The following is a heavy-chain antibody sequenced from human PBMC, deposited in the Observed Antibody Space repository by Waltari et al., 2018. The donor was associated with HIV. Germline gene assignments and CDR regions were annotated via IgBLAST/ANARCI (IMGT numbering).Heavy chain of an antibody. D-gene: IGHD2-21*01. CDR2: IWYDGSNK. V-gene: IGHV3-33*01. CDR1: GFTFSSYG. Sequence: QVQLVESGGGVVQPGRSLRLSCAASGFTFSSYGMHWVRQAPGKGLEWVAFIWYDGSNKYYADSVKGRFTISRDNSKNTLYLQMNSLRAEDTAVYYCASSYSYYGMDVWGQGTTVTVSS. J-gene: IGHJ6*02. CDR3: ASSYSYYGMDV.